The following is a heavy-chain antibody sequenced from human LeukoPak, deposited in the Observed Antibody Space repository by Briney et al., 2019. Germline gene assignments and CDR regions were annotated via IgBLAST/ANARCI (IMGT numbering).Heavy chain of an antibody. D-gene: IGHD6-19*01. J-gene: IGHJ6*03. CDR3: AKEAAVAGQYYYYYYMDV. Sequence: GGSLRLSCAASGFTFDDYAMHWVRQAPGKGLEWVSGISWNSGSIGYADSVKGRFTISRDNAKNSLYLKMNSLRAEDMALYYCAKEAAVAGQYYYYYYMDVWGKGTTVTVSS. V-gene: IGHV3-9*03. CDR2: ISWNSGSI. CDR1: GFTFDDYA.